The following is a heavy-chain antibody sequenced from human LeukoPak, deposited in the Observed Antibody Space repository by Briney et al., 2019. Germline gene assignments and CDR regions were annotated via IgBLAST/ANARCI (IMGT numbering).Heavy chain of an antibody. J-gene: IGHJ3*02. V-gene: IGHV3-53*01. CDR2: IHSGGST. CDR1: GFTVSSNY. CDR3: ARDGPNMVRGERAFDI. D-gene: IGHD3-10*01. Sequence: GGSLRLACAASGFTVSSNYMSWVRQAPGKGLEWVSVIHSGGSTYYADSVKGRFTISRDNSKNTLYLQMNSLRAEDTAVYYCARDGPNMVRGERAFDIWGQGTMVTVSS.